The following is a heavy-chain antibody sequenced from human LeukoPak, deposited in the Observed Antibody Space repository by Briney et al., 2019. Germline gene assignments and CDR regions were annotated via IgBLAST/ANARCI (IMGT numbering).Heavy chain of an antibody. CDR3: ARDNSVGDNAWWFDP. CDR2: INPSSGST. J-gene: IGHJ5*02. D-gene: IGHD1-26*01. V-gene: IGHV1-46*01. CDR1: GHTFISYY. Sequence: ASVKVSCKASGHTFISYYMHWVRQAPGQGLEWMGTINPSSGSTTYAQKFQGRVTMTRDMSTSTDYMELSSLRSEDTAIYYCARDNSVGDNAWWFDPWGQGTLVTVSS.